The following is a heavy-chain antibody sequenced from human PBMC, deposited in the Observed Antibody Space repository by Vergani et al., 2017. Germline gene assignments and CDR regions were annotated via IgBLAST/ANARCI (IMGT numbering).Heavy chain of an antibody. CDR3: VADVPSQRSQIDF. V-gene: IGHV3-15*01. D-gene: IGHD3/OR15-3a*01. J-gene: IGHJ4*02. Sequence: EVQLMESGGGWAQPGGSLRLSCAASGFVFSESPIHWVRQVPGKGLEWVGRIRNDGTTEYPAPVKGRFAISRDDSKNTVFLQMNSLKTDDTAVYFCVADVPSQRSQIDFWGRGTLVTVSS. CDR1: GFVFSESP. CDR2: IRNDGTT.